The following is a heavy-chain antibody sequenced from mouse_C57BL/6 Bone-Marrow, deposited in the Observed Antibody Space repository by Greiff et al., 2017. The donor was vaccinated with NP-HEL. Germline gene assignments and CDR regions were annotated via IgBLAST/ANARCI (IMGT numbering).Heavy chain of an antibody. D-gene: IGHD1-1*01. CDR3: ARLPITTVVANYFDY. CDR1: GFTFSSYG. CDR2: ISSGGSYT. Sequence: EVQLVESGGDLMKPGGSLKLSCAASGFTFSSYGMSWVRQTPDKRLEWVATISSGGSYTYYPDSVKGRFTISRDNAKNTLYLQMSSLKSEDTAMYYCARLPITTVVANYFDYWGQGTTLTVSS. V-gene: IGHV5-6*01. J-gene: IGHJ2*01.